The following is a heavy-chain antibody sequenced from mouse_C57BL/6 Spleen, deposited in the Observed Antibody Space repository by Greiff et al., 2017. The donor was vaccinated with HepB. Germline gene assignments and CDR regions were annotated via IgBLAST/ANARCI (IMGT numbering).Heavy chain of an antibody. CDR3: ARGYDYDKDYFDY. Sequence: QVQLQQSGAELVKPGASVKLSCKASGYTFTSYWMHWVKQRPGQGLEWIGVIHPNSGSTNYNEKFKSKATLTVDKSSSTAYMQLSSLTSEDSAVYYCARGYDYDKDYFDYWGQGTTLTVSS. V-gene: IGHV1-64*01. J-gene: IGHJ2*01. CDR1: GYTFTSYW. CDR2: IHPNSGST. D-gene: IGHD2-4*01.